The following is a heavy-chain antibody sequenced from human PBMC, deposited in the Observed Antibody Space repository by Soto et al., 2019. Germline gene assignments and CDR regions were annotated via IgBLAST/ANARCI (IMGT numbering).Heavy chain of an antibody. CDR3: ATGNVDSMLEY. D-gene: IGHD3-3*01. V-gene: IGHV4-4*02. CDR1: DGSISTYDW. CDR2: MFHSGGA. Sequence: QVQLHESGPGLVKPSETLSLTCVVSDGSISTYDWWTWVRQPPGKGLEWIGKMFHSGGADYSPSLQSLVTISADSSKNHFSLRLTAVTAADTAVSYCATGNVDSMLEYWGQGTQVAVSS. J-gene: IGHJ4*02.